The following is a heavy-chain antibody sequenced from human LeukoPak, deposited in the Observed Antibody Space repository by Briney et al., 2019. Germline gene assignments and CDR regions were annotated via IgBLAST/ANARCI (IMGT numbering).Heavy chain of an antibody. V-gene: IGHV4-30-4*08. Sequence: SETLSLTCTVSGGSISSGDYYWNWIRQPPGKGLEWIGYIYYSGSTYYNPSLKSRVTISVDTSKNQFSLELSSVTAADTAVYYCARGAYDSSGYLDYWGQGTLVTVSS. CDR1: GGSISSGDYY. CDR2: IYYSGST. CDR3: ARGAYDSSGYLDY. J-gene: IGHJ4*02. D-gene: IGHD3-22*01.